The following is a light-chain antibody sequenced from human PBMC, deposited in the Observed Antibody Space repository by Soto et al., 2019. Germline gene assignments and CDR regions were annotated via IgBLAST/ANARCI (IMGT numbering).Light chain of an antibody. V-gene: IGKV1-39*01. CDR1: QSISTY. CDR3: QQSYITPA. J-gene: IGKJ1*01. CDR2: ASS. Sequence: IQMTQSPSSLYQYVGDRVTITCRTSQSISTYLNWYQHKAGKAPKLLIYASSSLEGGVPSMFSGSGSGTDFTLTISILQPEDFASYCCQQSYITPAFGQGTKVDIK.